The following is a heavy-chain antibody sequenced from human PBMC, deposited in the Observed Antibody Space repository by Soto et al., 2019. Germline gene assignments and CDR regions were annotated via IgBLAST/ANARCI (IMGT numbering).Heavy chain of an antibody. Sequence: PSETLSLTCAVSGGSISSSNWWSWVRQPPGKGLEWIGEIYHSGSTNYNLSLKSRVTISVDKSKNQFSLKLSSVTAADTAVYYCARATTYYYDSSGYYYYYGMDVWGQGTTVTVS. V-gene: IGHV4-4*02. CDR2: IYHSGST. D-gene: IGHD3-22*01. J-gene: IGHJ6*02. CDR3: ARATTYYYDSSGYYYYYGMDV. CDR1: GGSISSSNW.